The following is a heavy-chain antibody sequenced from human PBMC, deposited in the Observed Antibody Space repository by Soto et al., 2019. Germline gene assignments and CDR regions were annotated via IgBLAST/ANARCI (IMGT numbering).Heavy chain of an antibody. Sequence: SETLSLTCTVSGGSISSSSYYWGWIRQPPGKGLEWIGSIYYSGSTYYNPSLKSRVTISVDTSKNQFSLKLSSVTAADTAVYYCASLITMPETYYFDYWGQGTLVTVSS. J-gene: IGHJ4*02. CDR1: GGSISSSSYY. V-gene: IGHV4-39*01. CDR3: ASLITMPETYYFDY. D-gene: IGHD3-10*01. CDR2: IYYSGST.